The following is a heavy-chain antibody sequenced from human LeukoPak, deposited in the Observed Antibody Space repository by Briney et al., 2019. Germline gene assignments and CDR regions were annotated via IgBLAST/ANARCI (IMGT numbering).Heavy chain of an antibody. Sequence: PGGSLRLSCAASGFTFSSYSMNWVRQAPGKGLEWVSYISSSGSTIYYADSVKGRFTISRDNAKNSLYLQINSLRAEDTAVYYCAKVGRGGSSWYSPNWFDPWGQGTLVTVSS. CDR3: AKVGRGGSSWYSPNWFDP. D-gene: IGHD6-13*01. V-gene: IGHV3-48*04. CDR2: ISSSGSTI. J-gene: IGHJ5*02. CDR1: GFTFSSYS.